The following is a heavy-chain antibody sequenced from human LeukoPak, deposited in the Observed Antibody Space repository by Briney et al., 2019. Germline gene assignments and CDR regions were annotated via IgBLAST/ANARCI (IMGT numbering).Heavy chain of an antibody. D-gene: IGHD3-10*01. Sequence: PGGSLRLSCAASGLTFSTYAFNWVRQAPGKGLEWVSAISGGGGSTYYADSVKGRFTVSRDNSKNTLFLQMNSLRADDTAVYYCAKIQYGSGSYYGHFYYYGMDVWGQGTTVTVSS. CDR3: AKIQYGSGSYYGHFYYYGMDV. CDR1: GLTFSTYA. CDR2: ISGGGGST. J-gene: IGHJ6*02. V-gene: IGHV3-23*01.